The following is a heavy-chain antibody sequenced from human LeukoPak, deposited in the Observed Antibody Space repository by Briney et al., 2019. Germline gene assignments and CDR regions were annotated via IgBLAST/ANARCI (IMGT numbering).Heavy chain of an antibody. Sequence: GGSLRPSCAASRFTFTSYSMNWVRQAPGKGLEWVSYIRSRPSTIYYADSVKGRFTISRDDAKNSLYLQMNSLRAEDTAIYYCVRDHHWGFDSWGQGTQVTVSS. V-gene: IGHV3-48*01. J-gene: IGHJ4*02. CDR3: VRDHHWGFDS. D-gene: IGHD7-27*01. CDR1: RFTFTSYS. CDR2: IRSRPSTI.